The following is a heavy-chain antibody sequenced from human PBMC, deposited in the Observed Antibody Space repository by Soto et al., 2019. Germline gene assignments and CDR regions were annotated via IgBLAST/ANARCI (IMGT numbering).Heavy chain of an antibody. Sequence: QVPLVQSGAEVKKPGASVKVSCKASGYTFTSYGISWVRQAPGQGLEWMGWISAYNGNTNYAQKLQGRVTMTTDTSTSTAYMELRSLRSDDTAVYYCARDSNGGYCSSTSCYDYYYYGMDVWGQGTTVTVSS. D-gene: IGHD2-2*01. V-gene: IGHV1-18*01. CDR1: GYTFTSYG. CDR2: ISAYNGNT. J-gene: IGHJ6*02. CDR3: ARDSNGGYCSSTSCYDYYYYGMDV.